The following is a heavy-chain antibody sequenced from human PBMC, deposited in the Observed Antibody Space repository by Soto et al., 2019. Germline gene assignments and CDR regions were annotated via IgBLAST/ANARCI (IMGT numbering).Heavy chain of an antibody. CDR3: ARPQQMYYDFWSGFSAGMDV. CDR1: GGTFSSYA. D-gene: IGHD3-3*01. Sequence: SVKVSCKASGGTFSSYAISWVRQAPGQGLEWMGGIIPIFGTANYAQKFQGRVTITADESTSTAYMELSSLRSEDTAVYYCARPQQMYYDFWSGFSAGMDVWGQGTTVTVSS. CDR2: IIPIFGTA. J-gene: IGHJ6*02. V-gene: IGHV1-69*13.